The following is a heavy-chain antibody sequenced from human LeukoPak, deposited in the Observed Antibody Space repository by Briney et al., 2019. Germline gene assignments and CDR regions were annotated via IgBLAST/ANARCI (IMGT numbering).Heavy chain of an antibody. CDR1: GGSISSGGYY. Sequence: PSQTLSLTCTVSGGSISSGGYYWSWIRQHPGKGLEWIGYIYYSGSTYYNPSLKSRVTISVDTSKNQFSLKLSSVTAADTAVYYCAREDYGGNSGDYWDQGTLVTVSS. D-gene: IGHD4-23*01. CDR3: AREDYGGNSGDY. CDR2: IYYSGST. V-gene: IGHV4-31*03. J-gene: IGHJ4*02.